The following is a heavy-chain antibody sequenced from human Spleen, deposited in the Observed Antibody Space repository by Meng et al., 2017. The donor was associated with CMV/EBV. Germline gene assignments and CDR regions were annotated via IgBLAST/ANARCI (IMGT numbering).Heavy chain of an antibody. V-gene: IGHV3-11*04. Sequence: GESLKISCVASGFTFSDYYMSWIRQAPGKGLEWVSYISGSGSVIYYANSVKGRFTISRDNAKNSLYLQMNSLRVGDTAVYYCARGRLAVAGWGQGSLVTVSS. CDR3: ARGRLAVAG. CDR1: GFTFSDYY. J-gene: IGHJ4*02. CDR2: ISGSGSVI. D-gene: IGHD6-19*01.